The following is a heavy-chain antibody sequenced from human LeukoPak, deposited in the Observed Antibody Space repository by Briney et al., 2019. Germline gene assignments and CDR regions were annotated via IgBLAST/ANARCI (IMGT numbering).Heavy chain of an antibody. J-gene: IGHJ6*02. CDR3: AKLDILTGYSPYV. V-gene: IGHV3-66*04. CDR2: IYSGGRT. D-gene: IGHD3-9*01. CDR1: EFSVSNNY. Sequence: GGSLRLSCTASEFSVSNNYMSWVRQAPRKGLEWVSVIYSGGRTNYADSVRGRFSISRDNSKNTMYLQMNSLRVEDTAVYYCAKLDILTGYSPYVWGQGTTVTVSS.